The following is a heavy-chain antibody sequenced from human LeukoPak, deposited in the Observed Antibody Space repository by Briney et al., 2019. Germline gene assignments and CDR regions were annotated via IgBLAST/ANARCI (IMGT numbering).Heavy chain of an antibody. CDR1: GFTFSSFA. V-gene: IGHV3-23*01. J-gene: IGHJ4*02. Sequence: PGGTLRLSCAASGFTFSSFAMSWIRQAPGKGLEWVSSIDKIGVGTYYADSVRGRFTISRDNSKNTLFLQMNSLRAEDPAVYYCAKDYVVGSIDYWGQGTLVTVSS. CDR2: IDKIGVGT. D-gene: IGHD2-21*01. CDR3: AKDYVVGSIDY.